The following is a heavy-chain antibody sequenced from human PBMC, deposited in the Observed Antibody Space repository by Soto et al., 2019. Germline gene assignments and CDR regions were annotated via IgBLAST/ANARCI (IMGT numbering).Heavy chain of an antibody. J-gene: IGHJ5*02. CDR1: GYSSSNYC. V-gene: IGHV5-51*01. D-gene: IGHD3-16*01. Sequence: GECLRTSCRGPGYSSSNYCIVWVRQLPGKGLEWMGIIYPSDSHTTYSPSFQGHVTFSADKSTTTAFLHWVSLEASDSAMYYCAGGNYASGLAFDPWGQGTMVTVSS. CDR2: IYPSDSHT. CDR3: AGGNYASGLAFDP.